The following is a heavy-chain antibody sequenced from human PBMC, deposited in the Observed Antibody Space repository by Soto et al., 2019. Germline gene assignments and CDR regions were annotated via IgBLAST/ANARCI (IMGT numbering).Heavy chain of an antibody. CDR1: GGSISSSSYY. D-gene: IGHD3-10*01. CDR2: IYYSGST. CDR3: ARVSYYGSGSYRWFDP. J-gene: IGHJ5*02. V-gene: IGHV4-39*07. Sequence: SETLSLTCTVSGGSISSSSYYWGWIRQPPGKGLEWIGSIYYSGSTNYNPSLKSRVTISVGRSKNQFSLKLSSVTAADTAVYYCARVSYYGSGSYRWFDPWGQGTLVTVSS.